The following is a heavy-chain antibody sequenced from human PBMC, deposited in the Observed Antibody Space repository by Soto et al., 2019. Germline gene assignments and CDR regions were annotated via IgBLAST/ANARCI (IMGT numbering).Heavy chain of an antibody. V-gene: IGHV3-7*05. D-gene: IGHD5-18*01. Sequence: EVQLVESGGGLVQPGGSLKLSCSASGFTFSTSWMSWVRQAPGKGLEWVANIKQDGREEYYVDSVKGRFTVSRDNDKNSLYLQMNSLRVEDTAVYFCARGPRHSDAYWGLGTLVTVSS. CDR3: ARGPRHSDAY. CDR2: IKQDGREE. J-gene: IGHJ4*02. CDR1: GFTFSTSW.